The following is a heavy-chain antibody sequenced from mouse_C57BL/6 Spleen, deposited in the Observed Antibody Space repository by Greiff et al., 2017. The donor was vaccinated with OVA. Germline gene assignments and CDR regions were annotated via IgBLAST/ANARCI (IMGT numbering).Heavy chain of an antibody. CDR3: EFITTVVEYFDV. V-gene: IGHV1-81*01. D-gene: IGHD1-1*01. CDR1: GYTFTSYG. J-gene: IGHJ1*03. Sequence: VMLVESGAELARPGASVKLSCKASGYTFTSYGISWVKQRTGQGLEWIGEIYPRSGNTYYNEKFKGKATLTADKSSSTAYMELRSLTSEDSAVYFCEFITTVVEYFDVWGTGTTVTVSS. CDR2: IYPRSGNT.